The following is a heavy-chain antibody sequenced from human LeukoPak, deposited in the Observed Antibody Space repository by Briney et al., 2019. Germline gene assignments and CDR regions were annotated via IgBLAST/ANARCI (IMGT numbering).Heavy chain of an antibody. CDR2: IIPILGIA. CDR1: GGTFSSYA. J-gene: IGHJ4*02. V-gene: IGHV1-69*04. CDR3: ATDLADYGSGSYFYY. Sequence: GASVKVSCKASGGTFSSYAISWVRQAPGQGLEWMGRIIPILGIANYAQKFQGRVTITADKSTSTAYMELSSLRSEDTAVYYCATDLADYGSGSYFYYWGQGTLVTVSS. D-gene: IGHD3-10*01.